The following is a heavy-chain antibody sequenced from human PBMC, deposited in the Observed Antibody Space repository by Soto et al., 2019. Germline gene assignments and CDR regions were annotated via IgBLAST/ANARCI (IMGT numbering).Heavy chain of an antibody. D-gene: IGHD6-6*01. CDR3: AKVIRADSTSSNFYYYSGLDV. CDR2: ISNNGINK. CDR1: GFTFRTYG. V-gene: IGHV3-30*18. Sequence: QVQLVESGGGVVQPGRSLRLSCAASGFTFRTYGMHWVRQAPGKGLEWLAVISNNGINKYYADSAKGRFTISRDNSRDTLFLQMNSLRGEDTAIYYCAKVIRADSTSSNFYYYSGLDVWGQGTTVTVSS. J-gene: IGHJ6*02.